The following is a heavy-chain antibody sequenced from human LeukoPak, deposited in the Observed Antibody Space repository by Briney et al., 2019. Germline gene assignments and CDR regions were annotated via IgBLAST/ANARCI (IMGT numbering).Heavy chain of an antibody. CDR3: ARALVPGSGSYYDWFDP. Sequence: GASVKVSCKASGYTFSNYGIHWVRQAPGQRLECLGWISVGNGNTKYSQNFQGRVTITRDTSATTAYMELSNLRPEDTAVYYCARALVPGSGSYYDWFDPWGQGTLVTVSS. J-gene: IGHJ5*02. CDR2: ISVGNGNT. V-gene: IGHV1-3*01. CDR1: GYTFSNYG. D-gene: IGHD3-10*01.